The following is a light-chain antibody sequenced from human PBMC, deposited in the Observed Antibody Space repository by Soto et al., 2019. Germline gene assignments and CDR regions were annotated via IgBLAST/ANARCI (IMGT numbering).Light chain of an antibody. J-gene: IGKJ1*01. CDR1: QSISSY. CDR2: DAS. V-gene: IGKV1-39*01. Sequence: DIQMPQSPSSRSASVGDRVTITGRASQSISSYLNWYQQKPGKAPKLLIYDASNLETGVPSRFSGSGSGTDFTLTISSLQPEDFATYYCQQSYSTPRTFGQGAKVDIK. CDR3: QQSYSTPRT.